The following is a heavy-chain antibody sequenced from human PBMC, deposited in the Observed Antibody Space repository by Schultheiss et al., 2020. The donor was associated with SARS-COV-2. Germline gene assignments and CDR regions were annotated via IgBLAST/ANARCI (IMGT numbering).Heavy chain of an antibody. CDR3: ARAGLGPLDY. Sequence: SQTLSLTCAVSGGSISSGDSSWSWIRQPPGKGLEWIGYIFHSGSTYSNPSVKSRVTISVDRSKNQFSLKLSSVTAADTAVYYCARAGLGPLDYWGQGTLVTVSS. D-gene: IGHD6-19*01. V-gene: IGHV4-30-2*01. CDR1: GGSISSGDSS. CDR2: IFHSGST. J-gene: IGHJ4*02.